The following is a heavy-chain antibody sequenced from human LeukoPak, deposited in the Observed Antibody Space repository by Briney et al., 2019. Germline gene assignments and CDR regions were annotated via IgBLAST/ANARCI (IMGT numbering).Heavy chain of an antibody. CDR3: AKLLTGFVVVPAATEDFDY. CDR2: ISYDGSNK. Sequence: GGSLRLSCAASGFTLSSYGMHWVRQAPGKGLEWVAVISYDGSNKYYADSVKGRFTISRDNSKNTLYLQMNSLRAEDTAVYYCAKLLTGFVVVPAATEDFDYWGQGTLVTVSS. J-gene: IGHJ4*02. V-gene: IGHV3-30*18. D-gene: IGHD2-2*01. CDR1: GFTLSSYG.